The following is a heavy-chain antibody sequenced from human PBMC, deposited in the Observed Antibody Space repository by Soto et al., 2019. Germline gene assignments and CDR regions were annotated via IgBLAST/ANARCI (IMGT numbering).Heavy chain of an antibody. CDR1: GFTFSSYW. CDR2: IKQDGSEK. CDR3: ARDGTAYYYDSSGYYGY. J-gene: IGHJ4*02. Sequence: EVQLVESGGGLVQPGGSLRLSCAASGFTFSSYWMSWVRQAPGKGLEWVANIKQDGSEKYYVDSVKGRFTISRDNAKNSLYLQMISLRAEDTAVYYCARDGTAYYYDSSGYYGYWGQGTLVTVSS. D-gene: IGHD3-22*01. V-gene: IGHV3-7*05.